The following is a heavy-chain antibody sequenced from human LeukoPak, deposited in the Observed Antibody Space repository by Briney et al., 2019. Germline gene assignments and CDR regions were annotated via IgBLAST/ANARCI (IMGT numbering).Heavy chain of an antibody. J-gene: IGHJ3*02. Sequence: SETLSLTCTVSGGSISSHYWSWIRQPPGKGLECIGYIYYSGSTNYNPSLKSRVTISVDTSKNQFYLKLSSVTAADTAVYYCARAGQGAFDIWGQGTMVTVSS. CDR3: ARAGQGAFDI. CDR2: IYYSGST. V-gene: IGHV4-59*11. CDR1: GGSISSHY.